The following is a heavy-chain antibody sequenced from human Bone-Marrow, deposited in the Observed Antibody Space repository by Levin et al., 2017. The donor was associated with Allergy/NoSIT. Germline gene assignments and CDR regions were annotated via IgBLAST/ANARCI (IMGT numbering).Heavy chain of an antibody. CDR2: IYYSGST. Sequence: SETLSLTCTVSGGSISSGGYYWSWIRQHPGKGLEWIGYIYYSGSTYYNPSLKSRVTISVDTSKNQFSLKLSSVTAADTAVYYCARVIQIFGYYYYMDVWGKGTTVTVSS. CDR1: GGSISSGGYY. V-gene: IGHV4-31*03. CDR3: ARVIQIFGYYYYMDV. D-gene: IGHD3-3*01. J-gene: IGHJ6*03.